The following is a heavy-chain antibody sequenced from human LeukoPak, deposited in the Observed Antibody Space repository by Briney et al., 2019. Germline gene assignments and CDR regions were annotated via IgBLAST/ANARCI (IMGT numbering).Heavy chain of an antibody. CDR1: GYTFTSYA. D-gene: IGHD3-3*01. CDR3: ARDHSYDFWSGYYYYYYYGMDV. CDR2: INAGNGNT. Sequence: ASVKVSCKASGYTFTSYAMHWVRQATGQRLEWMGWINAGNGNTKYSQKFQGRVTITRDTSASTAYMELSSLRSEDTAVYYCARDHSYDFWSGYYYYYYYGMDVWGQGTTVTVSS. V-gene: IGHV1-3*01. J-gene: IGHJ6*02.